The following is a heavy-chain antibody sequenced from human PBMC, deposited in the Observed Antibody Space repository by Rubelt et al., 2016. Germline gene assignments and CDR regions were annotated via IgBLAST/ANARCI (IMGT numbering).Heavy chain of an antibody. CDR3: AKDQLGHMDV. V-gene: IGHV4-4*02. J-gene: IGHJ6*02. CDR2: IFHSGTT. D-gene: IGHD7-27*01. Sequence: QVQLQQWGAGLLKPSGTLSLTCAVSGGSISSTNWWTWVRQPPGKGLEWIGEIFHSGTTKYNPSLKGVVSIAVDKSKNQFSLKLNSVTAAATAVYYCAKDQLGHMDVWGQGTTVTVSS. CDR1: GGSISSTNW.